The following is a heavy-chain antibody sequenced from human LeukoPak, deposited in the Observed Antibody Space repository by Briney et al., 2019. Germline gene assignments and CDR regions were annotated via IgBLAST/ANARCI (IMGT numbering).Heavy chain of an antibody. J-gene: IGHJ4*02. V-gene: IGHV3-30*04. D-gene: IGHD6-19*01. CDR2: ISYDGSKS. Sequence: GGSLRLSCAPSGFSFSSHAMHWVRQAPGKGLEWMAVISYDGSKSHYSESVKGRFTISRDNAKNSLYLQMNSLRAEDTAVYYCAREVENTSGWYSHFDYWGQGTLVTVSS. CDR3: AREVENTSGWYSHFDY. CDR1: GFSFSSHA.